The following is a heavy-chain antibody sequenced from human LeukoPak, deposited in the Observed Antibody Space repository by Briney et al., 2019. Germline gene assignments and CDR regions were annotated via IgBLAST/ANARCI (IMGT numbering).Heavy chain of an antibody. Sequence: SGPTLVKPTQTLTLNCSFSGFSLTTSAVAVGWIRHPLGKALQWLALIYWDNEKRYTPSLSSRLAIARDTSNNQVVLTMTNMDPLDTGTYYCVHTLDQRPGHRAFDYWGQGTLVTVSS. CDR3: VHTLDQRPGHRAFDY. D-gene: IGHD6-25*01. J-gene: IGHJ4*02. CDR2: IYWDNEK. V-gene: IGHV2-5*02. CDR1: GFSLTTSAVA.